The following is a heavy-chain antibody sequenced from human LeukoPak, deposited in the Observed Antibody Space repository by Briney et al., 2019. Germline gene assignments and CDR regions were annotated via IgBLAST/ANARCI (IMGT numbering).Heavy chain of an antibody. D-gene: IGHD4-11*01. CDR3: ARSTTIKGWFDP. Sequence: TSETLSLTCTVSGGSISSGDYYWSWIRRHPGKGLEWIGYIYYSGSTYYNPSLKSRVTISVDTSKNQFSLNLTSVTAADTAVYYCARSTTIKGWFDPWGQGTLVTVSS. CDR2: IYYSGST. J-gene: IGHJ5*02. CDR1: GGSISSGDYY. V-gene: IGHV4-30-4*08.